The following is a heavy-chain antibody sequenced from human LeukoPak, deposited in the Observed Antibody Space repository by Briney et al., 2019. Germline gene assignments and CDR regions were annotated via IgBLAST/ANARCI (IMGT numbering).Heavy chain of an antibody. CDR3: ARETPTTNDYGVT. V-gene: IGHV3-7*01. CDR1: GFTFSGYW. Sequence: GGSLRLSCAASGFTFSGYWMSWVRQAPGKGLEWVANIKQDGSEKYYVDSVKGRFTISRDNSKNTLYLQMNSLRAEDTAVYYCARETPTTNDYGVTWGQGTLVTVSS. D-gene: IGHD4-17*01. CDR2: IKQDGSEK. J-gene: IGHJ5*02.